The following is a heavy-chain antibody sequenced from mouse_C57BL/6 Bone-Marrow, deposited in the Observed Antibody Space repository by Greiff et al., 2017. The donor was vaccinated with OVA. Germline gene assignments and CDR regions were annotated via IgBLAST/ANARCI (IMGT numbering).Heavy chain of an antibody. D-gene: IGHD2-1*01. CDR3: SRAGYYGNNYWYFDV. J-gene: IGHJ1*03. CDR2: INHNYGTT. CDR1: GYSFTDYN. Sequence: VQLQQSGPELVKPGASVKISCKASGYSFTDYNMNWVKQSNGKSLEWIGVINHNYGTTSYNQKFKGKATLTVDQSSSTAYMQLNSLTSEDSAVYYCSRAGYYGNNYWYFDVWGTGTTVPVSS. V-gene: IGHV1-39*01.